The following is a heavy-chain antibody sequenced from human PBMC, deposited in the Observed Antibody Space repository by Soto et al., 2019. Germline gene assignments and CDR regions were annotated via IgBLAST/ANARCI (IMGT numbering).Heavy chain of an antibody. CDR2: IYYSGST. CDR3: ATDYGDYVAKNGFDY. Sequence: SETLSLTCTVSGGSISSSSYYWGWIRQPPGKGLEWIGSIYYSGSTYYNPSLKSRVTISVDTSKNQFSLKLSSVTAADTAVYYCATDYGDYVAKNGFDYLGQGNLVTVSS. D-gene: IGHD4-17*01. V-gene: IGHV4-39*01. CDR1: GGSISSSSYY. J-gene: IGHJ4*02.